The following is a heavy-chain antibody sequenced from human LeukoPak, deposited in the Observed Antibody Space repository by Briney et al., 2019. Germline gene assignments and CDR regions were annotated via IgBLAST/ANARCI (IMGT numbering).Heavy chain of an antibody. D-gene: IGHD3-10*01. J-gene: IGHJ6*03. Sequence: SETLSLTCSVYGGSLSGYYWSWIRQPPGKGLEWIGEINHSGSTNYNPSLKSRVTISVDTSKNQFSLKLSSVTAADTAVYYCARKDYYGSGLSYYYYMDVWGKGTTVTVSS. CDR2: INHSGST. CDR3: ARKDYYGSGLSYYYYMDV. CDR1: GGSLSGYY. V-gene: IGHV4-34*01.